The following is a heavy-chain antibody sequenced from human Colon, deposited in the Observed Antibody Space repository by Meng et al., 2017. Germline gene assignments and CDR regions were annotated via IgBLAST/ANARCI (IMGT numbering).Heavy chain of an antibody. V-gene: IGHV4-38-2*02. CDR2: IYHRGTT. J-gene: IGHJ4*02. D-gene: IGHD2-21*02. CDR3: VRLVVTSPIDY. CDR1: GYSISTGYF. Sequence: SETLSLTCTVSGYSISTGYFWGWMRQPPGKGLEWIASIYHRGTTHYSPSLNSRATISMDTSKNQFFLNLTSVTAADTAVYFCVRLVVTSPIDYWGQGTLVTVSS.